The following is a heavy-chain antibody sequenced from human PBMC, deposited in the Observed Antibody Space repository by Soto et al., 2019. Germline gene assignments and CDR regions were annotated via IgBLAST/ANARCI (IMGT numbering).Heavy chain of an antibody. J-gene: IGHJ5*02. Sequence: PSXTQSLTGSVSGGTLTSGRPSWHGIRTSPGKELEWISYIYHSGSTYYNPSLKSRVTISVDRSENQFSLKLTSVTAADTAVDYCVRESVASGPNYFDTWGPGTLVTGSA. D-gene: IGHD6-6*01. V-gene: IGHV4-30-2*06. CDR1: GGTLTSGRPS. CDR2: IYHSGST. CDR3: VRESVASGPNYFDT.